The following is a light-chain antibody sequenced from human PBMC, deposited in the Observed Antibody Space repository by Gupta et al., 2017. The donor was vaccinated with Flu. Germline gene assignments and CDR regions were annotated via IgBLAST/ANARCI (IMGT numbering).Light chain of an antibody. CDR1: QDIKNY. J-gene: IGKJ4*01. CDR3: QQYGNFPLT. Sequence: DIQMTQSPSSLSASVGDRVTITCQASQDIKNYLNWYQQKPGKAPNLLIYDVSNKETGVPSRFSGSGSGTHFTFTISSLQPEDFATYYCQQYGNFPLTFGGGTKVEVK. CDR2: DVS. V-gene: IGKV1-33*01.